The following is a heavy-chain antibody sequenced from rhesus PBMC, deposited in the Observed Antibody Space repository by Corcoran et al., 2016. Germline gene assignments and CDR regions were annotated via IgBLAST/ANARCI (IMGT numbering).Heavy chain of an antibody. V-gene: IGHV4-147*01. J-gene: IGHJ4*01. Sequence: QVQLPESGPGLVKPSETLSLTCAVPGGSISLNYWCWIRQSPGRGLEWLGYIYGGSGSTSYTPSRKSRVTISTDTSKNQFSRTLSPVTAADTAVYYCARWRGGLETGGQGFLVTVSS. D-gene: IGHD1-1*01. CDR3: ARWRGGLET. CDR2: IYGGSGST. CDR1: GGSISLNY.